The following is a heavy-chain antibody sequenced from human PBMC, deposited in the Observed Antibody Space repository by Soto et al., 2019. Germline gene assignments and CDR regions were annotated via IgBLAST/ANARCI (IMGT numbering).Heavy chain of an antibody. CDR3: ARHRGDSGYERGGMDV. CDR2: IDPSDSYT. Sequence: PGESLKISCKGSGYSFTSYWISWVRQMSGKGLEWMGRIDPSDSYTNYSPSFQGHVTISADKSISTAYLQWSSLKASDTAMYYCARHRGDSGYERGGMDVWGQGTTVTVSS. J-gene: IGHJ6*02. V-gene: IGHV5-10-1*01. CDR1: GYSFTSYW. D-gene: IGHD5-12*01.